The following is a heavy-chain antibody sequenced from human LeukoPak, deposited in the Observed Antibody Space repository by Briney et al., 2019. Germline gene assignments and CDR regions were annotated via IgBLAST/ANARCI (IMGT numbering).Heavy chain of an antibody. CDR2: INHSGST. CDR3: AELGITMIGGV. D-gene: IGHD3-10*02. J-gene: IGHJ6*04. V-gene: IGHV4-34*01. CDR1: GGSFSGYY. Sequence: PSETLSLTCAVYGGSFSGYYWSWIRQPPGKVLEWIGEINHSGSTNYNPSLKSRVTISVDTSKNQFSLKLSSVTAADTAVYYCAELGITMIGGVWGKGTTVTISS.